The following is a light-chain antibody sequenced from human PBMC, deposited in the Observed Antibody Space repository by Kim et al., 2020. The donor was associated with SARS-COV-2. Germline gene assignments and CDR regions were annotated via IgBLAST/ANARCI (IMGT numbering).Light chain of an antibody. CDR1: QSVITY. J-gene: IGKJ1*01. CDR2: AVS. CDR3: QQSYRAPDM. V-gene: IGKV1-39*01. Sequence: DIQVTQSPSSLSASVGDRVTITCRASQSVITYLNWFQQRPGKAPKPLIYAVSILQSGVPSRFSGSGSGTDFTLTISRLQPEDFATYYCQQSYRAPDMFGQGTKVDIK.